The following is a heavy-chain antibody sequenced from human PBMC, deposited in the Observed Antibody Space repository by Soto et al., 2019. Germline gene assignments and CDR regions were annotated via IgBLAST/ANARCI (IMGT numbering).Heavy chain of an antibody. Sequence: GGSLRLSCAASGFTFSSYAMSWVRQAPGKGLEWVSAISGSGGSTYYADSVKGRFTISRDNSKNTLYLQMNSLRAEDTAVYYCASLAWYPDGVEPGFDYWGQGTLVTVSS. J-gene: IGHJ4*02. CDR2: ISGSGGST. V-gene: IGHV3-23*01. CDR3: ASLAWYPDGVEPGFDY. D-gene: IGHD4-17*01. CDR1: GFTFSSYA.